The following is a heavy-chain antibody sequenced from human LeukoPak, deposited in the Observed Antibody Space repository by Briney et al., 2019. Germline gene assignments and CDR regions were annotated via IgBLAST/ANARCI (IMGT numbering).Heavy chain of an antibody. CDR2: ISYDGSNK. J-gene: IGHJ4*02. CDR1: GFTFSSYA. D-gene: IGHD3-10*01. CDR3: ARALYGSGSSLSPKPGY. V-gene: IGHV3-30-3*01. Sequence: GRSLRLSCAASGFTFSSYAMHWVRQAPGKGLEWVAVISYDGSNKYYADSVKGRFTISRDNSKNTLYLQMNSLRAEDTAVYYCARALYGSGSSLSPKPGYWGQGTLVTVS.